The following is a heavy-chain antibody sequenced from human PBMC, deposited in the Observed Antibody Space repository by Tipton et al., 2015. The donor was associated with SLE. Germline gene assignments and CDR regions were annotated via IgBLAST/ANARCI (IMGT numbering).Heavy chain of an antibody. CDR2: IKHDGSEK. J-gene: IGHJ4*02. Sequence: SLRLSCAASGFTLSSYWMSWVRQAPGKGLEWVANIKHDGSEKYYEDSVKGRFTISRDNAKNSLYLQMNSLRAEDTAVYYCARAHYDFRSYNLDYWGQGTLVTVSS. CDR3: ARAHYDFRSYNLDY. D-gene: IGHD3-3*01. V-gene: IGHV3-7*01. CDR1: GFTLSSYW.